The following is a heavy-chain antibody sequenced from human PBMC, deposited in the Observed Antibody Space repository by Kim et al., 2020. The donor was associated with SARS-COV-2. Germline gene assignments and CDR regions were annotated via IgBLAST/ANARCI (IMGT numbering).Heavy chain of an antibody. J-gene: IGHJ4*02. D-gene: IGHD3-10*01. CDR1: GFTFDDYA. CDR3: AKERYYGSGSLFDY. CDR2: ISWNSGSI. V-gene: IGHV3-9*01. Sequence: GGSLRLSCAASGFTFDDYAMHWVRQAPGKGLEWVSGISWNSGSIGYADSVKGRFTISRDNAKNSLYLQMNSLRAEDTALYYCAKERYYGSGSLFDYWGQG.